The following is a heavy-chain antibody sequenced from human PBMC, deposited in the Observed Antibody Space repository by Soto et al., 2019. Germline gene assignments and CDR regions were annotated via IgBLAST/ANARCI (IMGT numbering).Heavy chain of an antibody. V-gene: IGHV4-59*01. CDR3: ARGGTGTPLYYYYGMDV. CDR1: GGSISSYY. D-gene: IGHD1-1*01. CDR2: IYYSGST. Sequence: PSETLSLTCTVSGGSISSYYWSWIRQPPGKGLEWIGYIYYSGSTNYNPPLKSRVTISVDTSKNQFSLKLSSVTAADTAVYYCARGGTGTPLYYYYGMDVWGQGTTVTVSS. J-gene: IGHJ6*02.